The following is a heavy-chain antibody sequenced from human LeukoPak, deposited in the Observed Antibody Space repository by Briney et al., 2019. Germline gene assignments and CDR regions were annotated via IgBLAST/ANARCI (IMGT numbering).Heavy chain of an antibody. CDR1: GYTFSSYG. V-gene: IGHV7-4-1*02. CDR2: ITTNTGNP. J-gene: IGHJ5*02. CDR3: ARDRDWFDP. Sequence: ASVKVSCKASGYTFSSYGTTWVRQAPGQGLEWMGWITTNTGNPTYAPGFTGRVVFSLDTSVSTAYLQINSLKAEDTAVYYCARDRDWFDPWGQGTLVTVSS.